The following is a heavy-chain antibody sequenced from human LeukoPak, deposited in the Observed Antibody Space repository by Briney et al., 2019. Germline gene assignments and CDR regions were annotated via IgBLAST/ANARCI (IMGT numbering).Heavy chain of an antibody. J-gene: IGHJ4*02. CDR2: IYTSGST. CDR3: ARFSQQLAFDY. D-gene: IGHD6-13*01. V-gene: IGHV4-61*02. CDR1: GGSISSGSYY. Sequence: SETLSLTCTVSGGSISSGSYYWSWIRQPAGKGLEWIGRIYTSGSTNYNPSLKSRVTISVDTSKNQFSLKLSSVTAADTAVYYCARFSQQLAFDYWGQGTLVTVSS.